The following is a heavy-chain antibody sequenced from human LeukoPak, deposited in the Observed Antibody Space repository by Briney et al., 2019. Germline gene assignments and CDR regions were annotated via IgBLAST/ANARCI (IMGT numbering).Heavy chain of an antibody. CDR3: ARASYYYDTTGLGAVDI. V-gene: IGHV3-9*01. J-gene: IGHJ3*02. D-gene: IGHD3-22*01. Sequence: ALRLSCAASGFTFRVYAMNWVRQAPGKGLEWVSGINWNSDNIGYADSVKGRFTISRDDAKNSLFLQMNSLRAEDTALYYCARASYYYDTTGLGAVDIWGRGTLVTVSS. CDR1: GFTFRVYA. CDR2: INWNSDNI.